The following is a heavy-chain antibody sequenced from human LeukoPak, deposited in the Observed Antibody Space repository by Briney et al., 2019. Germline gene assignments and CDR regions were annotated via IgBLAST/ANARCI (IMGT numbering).Heavy chain of an antibody. CDR3: ARLGTFGGVIDPYAFDI. J-gene: IGHJ3*02. D-gene: IGHD3-16*02. CDR1: GGSFSGYY. CDR2: XNHSGST. V-gene: IGHV4-34*01. Sequence: SETLSLTCAVYGGSFSGYYWSRIRQPPGKGLXXXXXXNHSGSTNYNPXLKXXXTISVDTSKNQFSLKLSSVTAADTAVYYCARLGTFGGVIDPYAFDIWGQGTMVTVSS.